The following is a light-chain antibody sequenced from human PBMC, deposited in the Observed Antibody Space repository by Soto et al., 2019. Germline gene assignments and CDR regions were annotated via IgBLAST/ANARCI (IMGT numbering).Light chain of an antibody. J-gene: IGLJ1*01. CDR3: QSYDSSLSGYV. V-gene: IGLV1-40*01. CDR2: GNC. CDR1: SSNIGAGYD. Sequence: QSVLTQPPSVSGAPGQRVTISCTGSSSNIGAGYDVHWYQQFPGTAPKLLIYGNCNRPSGVPDRFSGSKSGTSASLAITGLQAEDEADYYCQSYDSSLSGYVFGTGTKSPS.